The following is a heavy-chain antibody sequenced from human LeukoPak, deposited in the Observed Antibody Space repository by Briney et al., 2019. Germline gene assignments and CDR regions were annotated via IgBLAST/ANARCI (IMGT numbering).Heavy chain of an antibody. J-gene: IGHJ5*02. D-gene: IGHD3-10*01. CDR2: FHNSRTT. CDR1: GGSISGYS. CDR3: ARGHLGLSP. Sequence: SETLSLTCTVSGGSISGYSWTWIRQPPGQGLEWIGYFHNSRTTSYNPSLTGRVTISVDTAMDQISLKLNSVPAADTAVYYCARGHLGLSPWGQRTLVTVSS. V-gene: IGHV4-59*01.